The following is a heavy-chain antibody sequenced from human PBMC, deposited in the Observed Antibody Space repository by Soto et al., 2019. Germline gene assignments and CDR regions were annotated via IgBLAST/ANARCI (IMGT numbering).Heavy chain of an antibody. D-gene: IGHD2-2*01. V-gene: IGHV4-31*03. CDR1: GGPISSGGYY. Sequence: SETLSLTCTVSGGPISSGGYYWTWIRQRPGEAPEWIGYIYYSGTTYYNPSLQSRVVISIDTSNNQFFLRLSFVTATDTAVYYCERVSPVVPHRFEFWGQGTRVTVSS. J-gene: IGHJ3*01. CDR3: ERVSPVVPHRFEF. CDR2: IYYSGTT.